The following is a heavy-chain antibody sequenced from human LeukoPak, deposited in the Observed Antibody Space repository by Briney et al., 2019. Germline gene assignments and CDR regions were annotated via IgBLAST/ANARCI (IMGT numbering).Heavy chain of an antibody. Sequence: GGSLRLSCAGSGFTFSSYYMIWVRQAPGKGLEWVSYISRSSSTIYYADSVKGRFTISRDNAKNSLYLQMNSLRDEDTAVYYCARDQFYAFDIWGQGTMVTVSP. CDR1: GFTFSSYY. CDR3: ARDQFYAFDI. V-gene: IGHV3-48*02. J-gene: IGHJ3*02. CDR2: ISRSSSTI.